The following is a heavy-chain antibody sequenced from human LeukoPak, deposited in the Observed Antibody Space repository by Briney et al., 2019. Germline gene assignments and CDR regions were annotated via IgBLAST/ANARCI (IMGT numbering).Heavy chain of an antibody. CDR3: ARSYDTNFDY. D-gene: IGHD3-3*01. V-gene: IGHV4-59*01. Sequence: QPSETLSLTCTVSGGSIRSYYWSWIRQPPGKGLEWIGYIYLSGSTSYNPSLKSRVTISVDRSKNQFSLKLSSVAAADTAVYYCARSYDTNFDYWGQGTLVTVSS. J-gene: IGHJ4*02. CDR2: IYLSGST. CDR1: GGSIRSYY.